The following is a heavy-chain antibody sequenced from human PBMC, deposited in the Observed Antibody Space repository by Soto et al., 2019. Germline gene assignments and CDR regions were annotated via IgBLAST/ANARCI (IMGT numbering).Heavy chain of an antibody. J-gene: IGHJ6*03. D-gene: IGHD2-2*01. V-gene: IGHV3-33*01. CDR2: IWYDGSNK. Sequence: QVQLVESGGGVVQPGRSLRLSCAVSGFTFSSYGMHWVRQAPGKGLEWVAGIWYDGSNKYYADSVKGRFTISGDNSKDAVFLQMNRLRAEDTAVYYCARGSCSSPSCASFYYYYDMGVWGKGTTVTVSS. CDR1: GFTFSSYG. CDR3: ARGSCSSPSCASFYYYYDMGV.